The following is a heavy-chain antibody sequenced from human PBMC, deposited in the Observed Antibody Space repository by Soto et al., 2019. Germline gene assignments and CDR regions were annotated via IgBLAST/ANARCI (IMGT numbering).Heavy chain of an antibody. D-gene: IGHD6-19*01. CDR2: IYFTGST. CDR1: GHSLSSGGYY. V-gene: IGHV4-31*03. Sequence: SETLSLTCTVSGHSLSSGGYYWSWIRQHPGKGLEWVGYIYFTGSTLYNPSLKSRLAMSLDTSKNQFSLRLTSVTAADTAVYFCARDWGSSGWPNWGQGTLVTV. CDR3: ARDWGSSGWPN. J-gene: IGHJ4*02.